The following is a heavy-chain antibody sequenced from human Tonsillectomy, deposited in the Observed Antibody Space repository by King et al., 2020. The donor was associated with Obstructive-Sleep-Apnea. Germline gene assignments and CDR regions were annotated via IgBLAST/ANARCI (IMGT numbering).Heavy chain of an antibody. CDR2: FDSEDGKP. CDR1: GYALAEFS. D-gene: IGHD4-17*01. V-gene: IGHV1-24*01. CDR3: ATDRQKSTVTYDWFDP. Sequence: VQLVQSGAEVKKPGASVKVSCKVSGYALAEFSIHWVRQAPGKGLEWMGRFDSEDGKPIYAQKFQGRVTMTEDTSTGTTYMELRSLRSEDTAFYYCATDRQKSTVTYDWFDPWGQGTLVTVSS. J-gene: IGHJ5*02.